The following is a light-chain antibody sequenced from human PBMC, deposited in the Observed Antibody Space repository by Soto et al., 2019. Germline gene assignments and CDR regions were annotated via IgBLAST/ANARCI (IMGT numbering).Light chain of an antibody. Sequence: QPVLTQSPSASASLGASVKLTCTLSSGHSSYAIAWHQQQPEKGPRYLMKLNSDGSHSKGDGIPDRFSGSSSGAERYLTISSRQSEDEADYSCQTWGTGIQVFGGGTKVTVL. CDR3: QTWGTGIQV. V-gene: IGLV4-69*01. CDR2: LNSDGSH. J-gene: IGLJ3*02. CDR1: SGHSSYA.